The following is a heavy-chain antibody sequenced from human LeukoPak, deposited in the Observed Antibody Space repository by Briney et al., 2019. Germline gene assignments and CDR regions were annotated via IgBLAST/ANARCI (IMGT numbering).Heavy chain of an antibody. Sequence: SETLSLTCSVSGGSISSYYWSWIRQPPGKGLEWIGSIYHSGSTYYNPSLKSRVTISVDTSKNQFSLKLSSVTAADTAVYYCARSGYSSGWYYFDYWGQGTLVTVSS. V-gene: IGHV4-59*08. CDR3: ARSGYSSGWYYFDY. D-gene: IGHD6-19*01. J-gene: IGHJ4*02. CDR1: GGSISSYY. CDR2: IYHSGST.